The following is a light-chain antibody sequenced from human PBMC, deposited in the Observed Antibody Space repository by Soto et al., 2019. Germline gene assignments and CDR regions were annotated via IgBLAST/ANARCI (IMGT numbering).Light chain of an antibody. CDR3: QQYDNWPWT. V-gene: IGKV3-15*01. J-gene: IGKJ1*01. Sequence: EIVMTQSPATLSVSPGGRATLSCRASQTISGTLAWYQQKPGQAPRLLIHGASTRAPGFPARFSGSVSGTDFTLTISSLQSADFAVYYCQQYDNWPWTFVQGTQVEIK. CDR1: QTISGT. CDR2: GAS.